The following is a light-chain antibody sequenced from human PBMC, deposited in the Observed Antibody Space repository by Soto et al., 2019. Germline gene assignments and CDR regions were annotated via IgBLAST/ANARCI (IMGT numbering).Light chain of an antibody. V-gene: IGKV3-11*01. CDR1: QSVSSY. Sequence: EIVLTQSPATLSLSPGERDTLSCRASQSVSSYLAWYQQKPGQAPRLLIYDVSKRATGIPARFSGSGSETDFTLTISGLEPEDFAVYYCQQRSNWPRTFGQGTKVQIK. CDR2: DVS. CDR3: QQRSNWPRT. J-gene: IGKJ1*01.